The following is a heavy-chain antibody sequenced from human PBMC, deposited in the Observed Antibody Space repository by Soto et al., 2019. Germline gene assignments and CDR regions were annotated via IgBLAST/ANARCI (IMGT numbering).Heavy chain of an antibody. CDR2: INPNSGGT. Sequence: ASVKVSCKASGYTFTGYYMHWVRQAPGQGLEWMGWINPNSGGTNYAQKFQGRVTMTRNTSISTAYMELSSLRSEDTAVYYCARVPIVVVAATDNWFDPWGQGTLVIVSS. V-gene: IGHV1-2*02. CDR1: GYTFTGYY. D-gene: IGHD2-15*01. CDR3: ARVPIVVVAATDNWFDP. J-gene: IGHJ5*02.